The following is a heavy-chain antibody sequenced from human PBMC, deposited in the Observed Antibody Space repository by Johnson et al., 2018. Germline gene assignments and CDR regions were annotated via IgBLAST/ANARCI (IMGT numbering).Heavy chain of an antibody. J-gene: IGHJ3*02. D-gene: IGHD3-22*01. CDR1: GFTFSSYA. V-gene: IGHV3-23*01. CDR3: AKDRFHGPQYDSSGYYMVAFDI. Sequence: EVQLWETGGGLVHPGGSLRLSCAASGFTFSSYAMSWVRQAPGKGLDWVSGISGSSDSTYYADSMRGRFTISRDNSKHKLYLQMNSLRAEDTAVYYCAKDRFHGPQYDSSGYYMVAFDIWGQGTMVTVSS. CDR2: ISGSSDST.